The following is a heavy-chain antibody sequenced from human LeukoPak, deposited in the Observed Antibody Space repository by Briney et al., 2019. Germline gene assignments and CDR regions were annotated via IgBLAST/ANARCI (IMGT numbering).Heavy chain of an antibody. Sequence: SETLSLTCAVYGGSFSGYYWSWIRQPPGKGLEWIGEIDHSGSTNYNPSLKSRVSISVDASKNQFSLKRRSVTAADSAVYYCARRVWTGYPNYYFYLDVWGKGTTVTVSS. CDR3: ARRVWTGYPNYYFYLDV. J-gene: IGHJ6*03. CDR1: GGSFSGYY. V-gene: IGHV4-34*01. CDR2: IDHSGST. D-gene: IGHD3/OR15-3a*01.